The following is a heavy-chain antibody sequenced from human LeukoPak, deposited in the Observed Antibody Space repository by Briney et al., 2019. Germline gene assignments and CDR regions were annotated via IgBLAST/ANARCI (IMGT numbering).Heavy chain of an antibody. Sequence: PGGSLRLSCAASGLTFSDYYMSWIRQTPGKGLEWVSCISSSGGTIYYADSVKGRFTISRDNAKNSLCLQMNSLRAEDTAVYYCARDRDSNYRFDSWGQGTLVTVSS. V-gene: IGHV3-11*01. CDR1: GLTFSDYY. J-gene: IGHJ4*02. CDR2: ISSSGGTI. D-gene: IGHD4-11*01. CDR3: ARDRDSNYRFDS.